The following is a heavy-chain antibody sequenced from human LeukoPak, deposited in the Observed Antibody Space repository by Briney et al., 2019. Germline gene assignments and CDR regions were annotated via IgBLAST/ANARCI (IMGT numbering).Heavy chain of an antibody. J-gene: IGHJ5*02. Sequence: PGGSLRLSCGASGLTFSNYAMSWVRQAPGKGLEWVSGISGSGGCTYYADSVKGRFTISRDNSKNTLHLQMNSLRAEDTAVYYCAKYAYSGSYSGWFDPWGQGTLVTVSS. CDR2: ISGSGGCT. D-gene: IGHD1-26*01. CDR3: AKYAYSGSYSGWFDP. V-gene: IGHV3-23*01. CDR1: GLTFSNYA.